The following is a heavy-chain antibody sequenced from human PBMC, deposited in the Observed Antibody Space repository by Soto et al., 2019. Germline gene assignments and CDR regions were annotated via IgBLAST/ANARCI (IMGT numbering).Heavy chain of an antibody. V-gene: IGHV4-61*08. J-gene: IGHJ6*02. CDR3: ARQTSPWGFDV. Sequence: PSEALSLTCTVSGGSVSSGGFYYHWIRQPPGKGLEWIGYVYHGGFTNYSPSLKSRLTISVDTSATRISLQLASVTSVDTAVYYCARQTSPWGFDVWGXGTTVTVS. CDR2: VYHGGFT. D-gene: IGHD7-27*01. CDR1: GGSVSSGGFY.